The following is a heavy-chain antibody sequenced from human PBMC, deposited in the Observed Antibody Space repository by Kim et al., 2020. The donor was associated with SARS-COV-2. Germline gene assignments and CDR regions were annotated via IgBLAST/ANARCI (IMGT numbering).Heavy chain of an antibody. CDR2: LKPDGREE. V-gene: IGHV3-7*01. D-gene: IGHD2-21*01. Sequence: GGSLRLSCAASGFTFSSSWMSWARQAPGRGLEWLASLKPDGREEIYVGSVKGRFTISRDNAKNALFLQMNSLRVEDTAVYYCARDGEGASHNWGRGTLVAVFS. CDR1: GFTFSSSW. J-gene: IGHJ4*02. CDR3: ARDGEGASHN.